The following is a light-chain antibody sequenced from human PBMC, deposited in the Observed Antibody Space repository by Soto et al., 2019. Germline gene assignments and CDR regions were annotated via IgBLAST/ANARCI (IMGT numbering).Light chain of an antibody. CDR3: QQYTDWPLT. CDR1: QSVTSNY. V-gene: IGKV3-20*01. J-gene: IGKJ1*01. Sequence: EVVMTQSPATLSVTPGERATLSCRASQSVTSNYLAWYQQKPGQAPRLLIYGISTRATGVPDRFSGSGSGTDFTLTISRQEPEDFAVYYCQQYTDWPLTFGQGTKVDIK. CDR2: GIS.